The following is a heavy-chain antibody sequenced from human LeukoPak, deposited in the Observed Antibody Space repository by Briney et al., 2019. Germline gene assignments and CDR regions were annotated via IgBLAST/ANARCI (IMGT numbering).Heavy chain of an antibody. CDR2: INPNSGGT. CDR3: ARGGGYCSSTSCYHQDY. V-gene: IGHV1-2*02. D-gene: IGHD2-2*01. J-gene: IGHJ4*02. Sequence: ASVKVSCKTSGYTFTGHYMHWVRQAPGQGLEWMGWINPNSGGTNYAQKFQGRVTMTRDTSISTAYMELSRLRSDDTAVYYCARGGGYCSSTSCYHQDYWGQGTLVTVSS. CDR1: GYTFTGHY.